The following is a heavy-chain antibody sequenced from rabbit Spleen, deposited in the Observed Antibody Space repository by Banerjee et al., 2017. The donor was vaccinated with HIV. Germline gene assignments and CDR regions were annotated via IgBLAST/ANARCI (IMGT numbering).Heavy chain of an antibody. CDR3: ARGLWDGYAGYGDVTDAFDP. V-gene: IGHV1S69*01. CDR1: GFSLISNT. D-gene: IGHD7-1*01. CDR2: IYGSGAT. J-gene: IGHJ2*01. Sequence: QSVEESGGRLVTPGTPLTLTCTVSGFSLISNTMNWVRQAPGKGLEWIGIIYGSGATYYASWAKGRFTISKTSTTVDLKITSPTTEDTATYFCARGLWDGYAGYGDVTDAFDPWAPGTLVTVS.